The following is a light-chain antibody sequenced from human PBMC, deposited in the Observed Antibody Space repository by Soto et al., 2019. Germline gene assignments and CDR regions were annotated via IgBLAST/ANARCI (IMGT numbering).Light chain of an antibody. Sequence: EKVMTQSPATLSVSPGERATLSCRASQSVRSNLAWYQQKPGQPPRLLIYDASTRATRIPSRFSGSGSGTEFTPTISSLQSEDFAVYYCQQYDNWPRTFGQGTKVDIK. J-gene: IGKJ1*01. V-gene: IGKV3-15*01. CDR3: QQYDNWPRT. CDR1: QSVRSN. CDR2: DAS.